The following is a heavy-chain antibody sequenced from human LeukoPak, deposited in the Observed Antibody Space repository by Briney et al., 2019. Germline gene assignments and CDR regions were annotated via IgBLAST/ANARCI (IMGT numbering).Heavy chain of an antibody. Sequence: GGSLRPSCAASGFTFSSYWMSWVRQAPGKGLEWVANIKEDGSEKNYVDSVKGRFTISRDNAKNSLYLQMNSLRAGDTAVYYCARGGGRHVEYWGQGNLVTVSS. V-gene: IGHV3-7*05. CDR3: ARGGGRHVEY. CDR2: IKEDGSEK. D-gene: IGHD2/OR15-2a*01. J-gene: IGHJ4*02. CDR1: GFTFSSYW.